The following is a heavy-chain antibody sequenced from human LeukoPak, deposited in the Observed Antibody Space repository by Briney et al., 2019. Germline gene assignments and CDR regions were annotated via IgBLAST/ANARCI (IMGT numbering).Heavy chain of an antibody. V-gene: IGHV1-69*04. D-gene: IGHD3-10*01. CDR3: ARDGGSGSYRFDY. Sequence: GASVKLSCKASGGTFSSYAISWVRQAPGQGLEWMGRIIPIFGIANYAQKFQGRVTITADKSTGTAYMELSSLRSEDTAVYYCARDGGSGSYRFDYWGQGTLVTVSS. CDR1: GGTFSSYA. CDR2: IIPIFGIA. J-gene: IGHJ4*02.